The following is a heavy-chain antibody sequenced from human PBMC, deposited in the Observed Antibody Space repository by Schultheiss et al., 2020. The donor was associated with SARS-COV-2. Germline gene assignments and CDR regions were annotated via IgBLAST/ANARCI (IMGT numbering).Heavy chain of an antibody. Sequence: SETLSLTCTVSGGSISSGGYYWSWIRQHPGKGLEWIGSIYYSGSTYYNPSLKSRVTISVDTSKNQFSLKLSSVTAADTAVYYCARATYDSSGSFDYWGQGTLVTVSS. CDR1: GGSISSGGYY. D-gene: IGHD3-22*01. V-gene: IGHV4-39*07. CDR2: IYYSGST. J-gene: IGHJ4*02. CDR3: ARATYDSSGSFDY.